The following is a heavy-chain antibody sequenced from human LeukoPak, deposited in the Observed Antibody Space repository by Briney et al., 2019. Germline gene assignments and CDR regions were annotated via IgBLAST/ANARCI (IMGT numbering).Heavy chain of an antibody. D-gene: IGHD3-22*01. Sequence: SVKVSCKASGGTFSSYAISWVRQAPGQGLEWMGRIIPIFGTANYAQKFQGRVTITTDESTSTAYMELSSLRSEDTAVYYCARGGIDYYDSSGVFDYWGQGTLVTVSS. CDR3: ARGGIDYYDSSGVFDY. J-gene: IGHJ4*02. CDR1: GGTFSSYA. V-gene: IGHV1-69*05. CDR2: IIPIFGTA.